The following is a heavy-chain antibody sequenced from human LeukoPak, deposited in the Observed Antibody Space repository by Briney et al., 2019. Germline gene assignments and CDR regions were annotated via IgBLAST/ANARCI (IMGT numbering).Heavy chain of an antibody. D-gene: IGHD6-13*01. Sequence: GASVKVSCKASGYTFTGYYIHWVRQAPGQGLEWIGWINPNSGGTNYAQKFQGRVTMPRDTSITTAYMELSGLRSDDTAIYYCARGKLAAPGRTGYNWFDPWGQGTLVTVSS. V-gene: IGHV1-2*02. J-gene: IGHJ5*02. CDR3: ARGKLAAPGRTGYNWFDP. CDR2: INPNSGGT. CDR1: GYTFTGYY.